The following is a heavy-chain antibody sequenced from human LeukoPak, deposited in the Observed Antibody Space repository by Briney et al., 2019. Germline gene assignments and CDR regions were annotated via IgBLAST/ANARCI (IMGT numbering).Heavy chain of an antibody. CDR3: ARRSAAKDAFDI. CDR2: ISSSGSTI. V-gene: IGHV3-48*04. CDR1: GFTFSSYS. J-gene: IGHJ3*02. Sequence: PGGSLRLSCAASGFTFSSYSMNWVRQAPGKGLEWVSYISSSGSTIYYADSVKGRFTISRDNAENSLNLQMNSLRAEDTAVYYCARRSAAKDAFDIWGQGTMVTVSS. D-gene: IGHD6-25*01.